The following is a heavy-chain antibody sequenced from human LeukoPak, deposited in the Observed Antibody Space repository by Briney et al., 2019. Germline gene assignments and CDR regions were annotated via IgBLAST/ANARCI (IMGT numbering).Heavy chain of an antibody. CDR1: GFTFSSYA. CDR2: ISGSGGST. V-gene: IGHV3-23*01. D-gene: IGHD2-15*01. J-gene: IGHJ6*02. CDR3: AKDLVHHVVVVAAILGMDV. Sequence: PGGSLRLSCLASGFTFSSYAMSWVRQAPGKGLEWVSAISGSGGSTYYADSVKGRFTISRDNSKNTLYLQMNSLRAEDTAVYYCAKDLVHHVVVVAAILGMDVWGQGTTVTVSS.